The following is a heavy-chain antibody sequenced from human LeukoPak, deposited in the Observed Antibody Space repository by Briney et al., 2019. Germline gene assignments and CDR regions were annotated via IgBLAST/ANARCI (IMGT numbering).Heavy chain of an antibody. V-gene: IGHV4-34*01. D-gene: IGHD3-9*01. CDR3: ARGTRRPYYDILTGYYRVYYFDY. CDR1: GFTFSSHS. J-gene: IGHJ4*02. CDR2: INHSGST. Sequence: PGGSLRLSCAASGFTFSSHSMNWVRQPPGKGLEWIGEINHSGSTNYNPSLKSRVTISVDTSKNQFSLKLSSVTAADTAVYYCARGTRRPYYDILTGYYRVYYFDYWGQGTLVTVSS.